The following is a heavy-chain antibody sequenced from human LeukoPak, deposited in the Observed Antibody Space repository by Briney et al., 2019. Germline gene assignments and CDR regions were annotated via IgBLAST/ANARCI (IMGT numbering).Heavy chain of an antibody. V-gene: IGHV3-30*10. J-gene: IGHJ4*02. D-gene: IGHD3-16*01. CDR2: ISSDTTNK. CDR3: ARLAAASPGY. CDR1: GFPFVAYA. Sequence: RSGGSLGLSCATSGFPFVAYALHWVRQAPGKGLEWVAVISSDTTNKYYMDSVKGRFTISRDNSKNTLYLQMDSLRLEDTAVYYCARLAAASPGYWGQGTLVTVSS.